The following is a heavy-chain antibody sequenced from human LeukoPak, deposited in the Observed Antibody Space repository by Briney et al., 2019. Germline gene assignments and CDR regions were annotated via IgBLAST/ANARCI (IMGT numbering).Heavy chain of an antibody. V-gene: IGHV4-4*07. D-gene: IGHD3-10*01. J-gene: IGHJ4*02. CDR2: IYTSGST. CDR1: GASLSTYY. CDR3: TKGRGI. Sequence: SETLSLTCIVSGASLSTYYGTWIRQPAGKGLEWIGHIYTSGSTDYNPSLKSRVTISVATSKNQFSLKLTSVTAADTATYYCTKGRGIWGQGTLVTVSS.